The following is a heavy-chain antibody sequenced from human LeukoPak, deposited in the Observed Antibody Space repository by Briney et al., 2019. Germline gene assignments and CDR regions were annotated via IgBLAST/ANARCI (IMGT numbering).Heavy chain of an antibody. CDR1: GYTFTGYY. Sequence: ASVKVSCKASGYTFTGYYMHWVRQAPGQRLEWMGWINPNSGGTNYAQKFQGRVTMTRDRSISTAYMELSRLRSDDTAVYYCARVAELWFSDPWGQGTLVTVSS. CDR3: ARVAELWFSDP. CDR2: INPNSGGT. J-gene: IGHJ5*02. V-gene: IGHV1-2*02. D-gene: IGHD5-18*01.